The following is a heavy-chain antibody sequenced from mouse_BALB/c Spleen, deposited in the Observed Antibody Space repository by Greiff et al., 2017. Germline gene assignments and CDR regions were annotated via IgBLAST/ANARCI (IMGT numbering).Heavy chain of an antibody. CDR1: GFTFSNYW. D-gene: IGHD2-1*01. Sequence: EVQVVESGGGLVQPGGSMKLSCVASGFTFSNYWMNWVRQSPEKGLEWVAEIRLKSNNYATHYAESVKGRFTISRDDSKSSVYLQMNNLRAEDTGIYYCTRYYGNYVSAMDYWGQGTSVTVSS. V-gene: IGHV6-6*02. J-gene: IGHJ4*01. CDR3: TRYYGNYVSAMDY. CDR2: IRLKSNNYAT.